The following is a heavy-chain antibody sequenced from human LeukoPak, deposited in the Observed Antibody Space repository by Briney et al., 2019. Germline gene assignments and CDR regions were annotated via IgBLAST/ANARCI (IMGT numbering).Heavy chain of an antibody. V-gene: IGHV1-18*04. CDR3: ARDRPQYYYDTSGNPLFDY. Sequence: ASVKVSCKASGYTFTGYYMHWVRQAPGEGLEWMGWISGYNGNTYFAQKLQGRVTMTTDTSTSTAFMELRSLRSDDTAVYYCARDRPQYYYDTSGNPLFDYWGQGTLLTVSS. CDR2: ISGYNGNT. D-gene: IGHD3-22*01. CDR1: GYTFTGYY. J-gene: IGHJ4*02.